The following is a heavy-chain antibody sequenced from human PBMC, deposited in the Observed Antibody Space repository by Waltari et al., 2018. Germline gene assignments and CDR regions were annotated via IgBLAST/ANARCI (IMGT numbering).Heavy chain of an antibody. CDR3: ARVPQRFLEWLLVGAFDI. Sequence: QVQLVQSGAEVKKPGASVKVSCKASGYTFTGYYMHWVRQAPGQGLEWMGRINPNSGGTNYAQKFQGRVTMTRDTSISTAYMELSRLRSDDTAVYYCARVPQRFLEWLLVGAFDIWGQGTMVTVSS. CDR1: GYTFTGYY. V-gene: IGHV1-2*06. J-gene: IGHJ3*02. CDR2: INPNSGGT. D-gene: IGHD3-3*01.